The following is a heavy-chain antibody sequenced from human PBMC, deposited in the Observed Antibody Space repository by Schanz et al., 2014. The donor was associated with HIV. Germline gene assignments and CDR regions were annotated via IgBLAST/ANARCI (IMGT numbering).Heavy chain of an antibody. D-gene: IGHD2-2*01. V-gene: IGHV1-2*02. CDR3: ARLGPIVVVPGPLAWYFDL. CDR1: GYSFSAYY. J-gene: IGHJ2*01. Sequence: QAQLVQSGAEVKKPGASVKVSCKASGYSFSAYYMHWVRQAPGQGPEWMGWINPNSGGSKFAQKCQGRVTLTTDTSINTAYMEMTRLTSHDTAVYYCARLGPIVVVPGPLAWYFDLWGRGTLVTVSS. CDR2: INPNSGGS.